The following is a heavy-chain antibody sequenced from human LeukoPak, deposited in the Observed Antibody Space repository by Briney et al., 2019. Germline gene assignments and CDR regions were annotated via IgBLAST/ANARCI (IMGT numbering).Heavy chain of an antibody. D-gene: IGHD6-19*01. V-gene: IGHV3-21*01. Sequence: GGSLRLSCAAFGFSFSNCAMSWVRQAPGMGLEWVSSISSSSSYIYYADSVKGRFTISRDNAKNSLYLQMNSLRAEDTAVYYCARDPTMKYSSGQTGVDYWGQGTLVTVSS. CDR1: GFSFSNCA. CDR3: ARDPTMKYSSGQTGVDY. CDR2: ISSSSSYI. J-gene: IGHJ4*02.